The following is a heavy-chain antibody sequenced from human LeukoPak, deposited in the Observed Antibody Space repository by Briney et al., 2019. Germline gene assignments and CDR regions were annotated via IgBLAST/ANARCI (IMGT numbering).Heavy chain of an antibody. D-gene: IGHD3-22*01. CDR3: VRGGYTMIKADAFDI. CDR1: GFSFSGYD. V-gene: IGHV3-21*01. CDR2: ISTRSNYI. Sequence: GGSLRLSCTASGFSFSGYDMNWVRQTPGKGLEWVASISTRSNYIYYAASLKGRFTDSRDNAKASLYLQVNNLRADDTGRYYCVRGGYTMIKADAFDIWGQGTLVIVSS. J-gene: IGHJ3*02.